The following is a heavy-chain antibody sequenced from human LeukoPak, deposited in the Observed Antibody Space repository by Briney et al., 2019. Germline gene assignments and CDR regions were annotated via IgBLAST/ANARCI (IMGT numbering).Heavy chain of an antibody. J-gene: IGHJ4*02. D-gene: IGHD6-19*01. Sequence: PSETLSLTCTVSGGPISSYYWSWIRQPPGKGLEWIGYIYDSGSTNYNPSLKSRVTISVDTSKNQFSLKLSSVTAADTAVYYCARWVSSGWYDYYFDYWGQGNLVTVSS. CDR3: ARWVSSGWYDYYFDY. CDR1: GGPISSYY. CDR2: IYDSGST. V-gene: IGHV4-59*01.